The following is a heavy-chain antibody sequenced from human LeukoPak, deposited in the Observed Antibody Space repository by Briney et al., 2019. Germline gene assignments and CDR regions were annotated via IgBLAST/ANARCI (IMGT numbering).Heavy chain of an antibody. CDR2: IIPIFGTA. J-gene: IGHJ6*03. CDR1: GGTFSSYP. Sequence: SVKVSFKASGGTFSSYPISWVRQARGQGLEWMGGIIPIFGTANYAQKFQGRVTITADESTSTAYMELSSLRSKDTAVYYCARDFVDTAMAGLVGYMDVWGKGTTVTVSS. V-gene: IGHV1-69*01. D-gene: IGHD5-18*01. CDR3: ARDFVDTAMAGLVGYMDV.